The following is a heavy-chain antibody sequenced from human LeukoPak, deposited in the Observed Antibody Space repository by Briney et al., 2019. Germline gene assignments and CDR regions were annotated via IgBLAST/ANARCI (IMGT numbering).Heavy chain of an antibody. CDR2: IIPILGIA. CDR1: GGTFGSYA. CDR3: ARGSSGSTVFLFQH. J-gene: IGHJ1*01. D-gene: IGHD6-19*01. V-gene: IGHV1-69*04. Sequence: ASVKVSCKASGGTFGSYAISWVRQAPGQGLEWMGRIIPILGIANYAQKFQGRVTITADKSTSTAYMELSSLRSEDTAVYYCARGSSGSTVFLFQHWGQGTLVTVSS.